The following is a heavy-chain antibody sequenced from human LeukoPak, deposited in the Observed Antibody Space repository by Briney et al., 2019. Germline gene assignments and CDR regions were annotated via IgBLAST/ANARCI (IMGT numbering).Heavy chain of an antibody. CDR1: AFTFCSYN. CDR3: TSFYYGDYEWFDP. V-gene: IGHV3-21*01. J-gene: IGHJ5*02. CDR2: INSSSSNI. Sequence: GGSLRLSCAASAFTFCSYNMIWLRQAQGQGLEWVSSINSSSSNIYYADSVEGVFTTSRDNAKNALYLQMNSRRAEDTAVYYWTSFYYGDYEWFDPWCQGTLVTVSA. D-gene: IGHD4-17*01.